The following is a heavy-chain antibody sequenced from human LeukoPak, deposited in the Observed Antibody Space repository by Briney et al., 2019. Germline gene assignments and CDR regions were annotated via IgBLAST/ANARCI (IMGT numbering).Heavy chain of an antibody. CDR3: ARGITMVRGVTHMDV. D-gene: IGHD3-10*01. V-gene: IGHV3-48*03. CDR2: ISSSGSTI. CDR1: GFTFSSYE. Sequence: GGSLRLSCAASGFTFSSYEMNWVRQAPGKGLEWVSYISSSGSTIYYADSVKGRFTISRDNAKNSLYLQMNSLRAEDTAVYYCARGITMVRGVTHMDVWGKGTTVTISS. J-gene: IGHJ6*03.